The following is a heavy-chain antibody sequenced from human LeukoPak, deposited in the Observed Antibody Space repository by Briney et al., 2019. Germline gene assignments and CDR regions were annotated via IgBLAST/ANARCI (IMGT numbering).Heavy chain of an antibody. V-gene: IGHV3-7*01. Sequence: GGSLRLSCAASGFTFSDYWMSWVRQAPGKGLEWVANIKQDGSEKYYVDSVKGRFTISRDNAKNSLYLQMNSLRAEDTAVYYCARDRGVYYDSSGYYYDPLGYWGQGTLVTVSS. J-gene: IGHJ4*02. CDR3: ARDRGVYYDSSGYYYDPLGY. CDR1: GFTFSDYW. CDR2: IKQDGSEK. D-gene: IGHD3-22*01.